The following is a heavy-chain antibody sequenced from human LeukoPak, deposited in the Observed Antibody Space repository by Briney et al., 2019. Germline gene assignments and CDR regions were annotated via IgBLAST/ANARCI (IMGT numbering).Heavy chain of an antibody. J-gene: IGHJ4*02. V-gene: IGHV3-7*04. CDR2: IKQDGSET. CDR1: GFTFSSYS. CDR3: ARVASDYVFDY. Sequence: TGGSLRLSCAASGFTFSSYSMNWVRQAPGKGLEWVANIKQDGSETYYVDSVKGRFTISRDNAKNSLYLQMNSLRAEDTAVYYCARVASDYVFDYWGQGTLVTVSS. D-gene: IGHD4-17*01.